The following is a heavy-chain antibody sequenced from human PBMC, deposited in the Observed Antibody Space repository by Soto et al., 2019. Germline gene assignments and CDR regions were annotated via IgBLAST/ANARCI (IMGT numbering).Heavy chain of an antibody. V-gene: IGHV3-23*01. D-gene: IGHD6-6*01. CDR1: GFTFSSYA. J-gene: IGHJ4*02. CDR3: AKDRERIATRSIDY. Sequence: EVQLLESGGGLVQPGGSLRLSCADSGFTFSSYAMSWVRQAPGKGLEWVSGISGRGVSTYYADSVKGRFTISRDNSNSTLYLQMNSLRAEDTAVYYCAKDRERIATRSIDYWGQGTLLTVSS. CDR2: ISGRGVST.